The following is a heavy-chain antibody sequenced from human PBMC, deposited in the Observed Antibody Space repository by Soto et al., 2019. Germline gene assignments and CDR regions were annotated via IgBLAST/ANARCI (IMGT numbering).Heavy chain of an antibody. CDR1: GGTFSSYA. D-gene: IGHD3-22*01. V-gene: IGHV1-69*12. CDR3: ARELAYYYDSSGTPVYNWFDP. CDR2: IIPIFGTA. J-gene: IGHJ5*02. Sequence: QVQLVQSGAEVKKPGSSVKVSCKASGGTFSSYAISWVRQAPGQGLEWMGGIIPIFGTANYAQKFQGRVTITADESTSTAYMELSSLRSEDTAVYYCARELAYYYDSSGTPVYNWFDPWGQGTLVTVSS.